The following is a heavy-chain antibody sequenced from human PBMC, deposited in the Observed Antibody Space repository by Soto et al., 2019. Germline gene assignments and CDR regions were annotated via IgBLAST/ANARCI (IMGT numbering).Heavy chain of an antibody. CDR2: IKSKTYGGTT. CDR3: TSDLWAPTSATTVLWPA. V-gene: IGHV3-15*07. D-gene: IGHD4-4*01. CDR1: GFTFCNAW. Sequence: GRSLRLSCGASGFTFCNAWRNWVRQAPGKGLVWVGRIKSKTYGGTTDYTAAVKGRFTISRDDSKNTLYVQMNSLKTEDTAVYYCTSDLWAPTSATTVLWPAWGQGTTVTVS. J-gene: IGHJ6*02.